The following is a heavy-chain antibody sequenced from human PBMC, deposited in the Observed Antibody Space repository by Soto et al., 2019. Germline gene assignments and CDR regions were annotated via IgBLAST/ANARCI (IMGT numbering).Heavy chain of an antibody. CDR2: IGPETGAT. V-gene: IGHV1-2*02. Sequence: ASVKVSCKASGYTFTGHYIHWVRQAPEQGPEWMGEIGPETGATRYAQKFQGRVTMTRDMSITTVYMELNNLSPDDTTVYYCGRGRSGQIVVFYWGQGTPVTVSS. CDR1: GYTFTGHY. CDR3: GRGRSGQIVVFY. D-gene: IGHD1-26*01. J-gene: IGHJ4*02.